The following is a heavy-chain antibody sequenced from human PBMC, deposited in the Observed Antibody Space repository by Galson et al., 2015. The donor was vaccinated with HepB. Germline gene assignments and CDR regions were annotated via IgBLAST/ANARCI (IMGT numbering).Heavy chain of an antibody. V-gene: IGHV4-34*01. Sequence: ETLSLTCAVYGGSFSGYYWSWIRQPPGKGLEWIGEINHSGSTNYNPSLKSRVTISVDTSKNQFSLKLSSVTAADTAVYYCASSIYDSSGYRNWFDPWGQGTLVTVSS. CDR3: ASSIYDSSGYRNWFDP. D-gene: IGHD3-22*01. CDR2: INHSGST. J-gene: IGHJ5*02. CDR1: GGSFSGYY.